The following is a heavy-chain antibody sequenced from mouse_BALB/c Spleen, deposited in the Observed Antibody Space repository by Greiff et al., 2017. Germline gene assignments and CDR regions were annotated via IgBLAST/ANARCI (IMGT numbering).Heavy chain of an antibody. Sequence: QVQLQQSGAELVRPGASVTLSCKASGYTFTDYEMHWVKQTPVHGLEWIGAIDPETGGTAYNQKFKGKATLTADKSSSTAYMELRSLTSEDSAVYYCTSYYDYDGAWFAYWGQGTTLTVSS. CDR2: IDPETGGT. V-gene: IGHV1-15*01. CDR3: TSYYDYDGAWFAY. J-gene: IGHJ2*01. D-gene: IGHD2-4*01. CDR1: GYTFTDYE.